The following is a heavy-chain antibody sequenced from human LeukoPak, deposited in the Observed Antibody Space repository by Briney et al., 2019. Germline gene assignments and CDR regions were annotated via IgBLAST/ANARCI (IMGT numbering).Heavy chain of an antibody. V-gene: IGHV4-59*08. Sequence: SETLSLTCTVSGGSFTNYYWGWIRQPPGKGLEWIGYVSYTGATNYNPSLRSRVSFSLDSSKNQCSLNLRSVTAADTAVYYCARVFPMTAVATYYYHPLDVWGQGTTVTVSS. D-gene: IGHD4-17*01. J-gene: IGHJ6*02. CDR2: VSYTGAT. CDR1: GGSFTNYY. CDR3: ARVFPMTAVATYYYHPLDV.